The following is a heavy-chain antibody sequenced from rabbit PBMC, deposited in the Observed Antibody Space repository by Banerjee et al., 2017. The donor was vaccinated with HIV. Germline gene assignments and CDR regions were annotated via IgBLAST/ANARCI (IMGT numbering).Heavy chain of an antibody. CDR2: INTNSGNT. Sequence: QSLEESGGDLVKPGASLTLTCTASGFSFSNKYVMCWVRQAPGKGLEWIGCINTNSGNTVYATWAKGRFTISKASWTTVTLQMTSLTAADTATYFCAKWGDSNYYEINLWGPGTLVTVS. D-gene: IGHD8-1*01. J-gene: IGHJ4*01. V-gene: IGHV1S40*01. CDR1: GFSFSNKYV. CDR3: AKWGDSNYYEINL.